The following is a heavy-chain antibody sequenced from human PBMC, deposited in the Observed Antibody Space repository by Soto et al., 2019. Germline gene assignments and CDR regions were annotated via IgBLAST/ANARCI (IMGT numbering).Heavy chain of an antibody. Sequence: GASVKVSCKAAGFNVAGYFLHWVRQAPGQGLEWMGWINPNSGATKDAQKFQGRVTMTWDTSISSAYIELVSLRFDAAAVYYRARAVWGSSQEFDNWGQGTRVTVSS. J-gene: IGHJ4*02. D-gene: IGHD3-16*01. CDR3: ARAVWGSSQEFDN. CDR1: GFNVAGYF. CDR2: INPNSGAT. V-gene: IGHV1-2*02.